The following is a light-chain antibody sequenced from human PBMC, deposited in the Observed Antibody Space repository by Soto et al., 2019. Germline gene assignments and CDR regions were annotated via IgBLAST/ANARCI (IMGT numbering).Light chain of an antibody. Sequence: DIQMTQSPSSLSASVGDIVTITCRASQGIGKYLAWYQQKAGKVPNLLIYAASTLQSGVPSRFSATVSGTEFSLTITSLQPEDFATYYCQQLFDSPITFGQGTRLEIK. CDR2: AAS. V-gene: IGKV1-27*01. CDR3: QQLFDSPIT. J-gene: IGKJ5*01. CDR1: QGIGKY.